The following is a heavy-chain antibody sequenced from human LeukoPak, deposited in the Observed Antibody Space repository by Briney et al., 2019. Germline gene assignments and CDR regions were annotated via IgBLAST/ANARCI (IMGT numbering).Heavy chain of an antibody. Sequence: PGGSLRLSNAAAGFTFSIYASQVLRQAPGKGLEWVAVISYDGSNKYYADSVKGRFSISRDNSKNTLYLQMNSLRAEDTAIYYCARGPEGVTTAERASDYCCWGQGTLVTVSS. D-gene: IGHD4-17*01. CDR1: GFTFSIYA. CDR3: ARGPEGVTTAERASDYCC. CDR2: ISYDGSNK. V-gene: IGHV3-30-3*01. J-gene: IGHJ4*02.